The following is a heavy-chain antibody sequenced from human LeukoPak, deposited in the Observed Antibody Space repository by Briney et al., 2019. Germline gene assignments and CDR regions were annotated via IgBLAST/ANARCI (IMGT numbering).Heavy chain of an antibody. CDR1: GYTFTGYY. CDR2: INPNSGGT. V-gene: IGHV1-2*02. D-gene: IGHD2-2*02. CDR3: AREMGIVVVPAAISTSYYFDY. J-gene: IGHJ4*02. Sequence: ASVKVSCKASGYTFTGYYMHWVRQAPGQGLEWMGWINPNSGGTNYAQKFQGRVTMTRDTSISTAYMELSRLRSDDTAVYYCAREMGIVVVPAAISTSYYFDYWGQGTLVTVSS.